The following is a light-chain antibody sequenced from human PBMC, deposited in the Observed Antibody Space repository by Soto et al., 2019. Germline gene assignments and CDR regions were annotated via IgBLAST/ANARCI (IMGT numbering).Light chain of an antibody. Sequence: QSVRDQPACVSLSPGQSITISCTGTISDVGGYNYVSWYQQHPGKAPKLMIYEVSYRPSGVSNRFSGSKSGNTASLTISGLQAEDEADYYCSSYTSRGTYVFGTGTKVTVL. CDR1: ISDVGGYNY. CDR2: EVS. CDR3: SSYTSRGTYV. V-gene: IGLV2-14*01. J-gene: IGLJ1*01.